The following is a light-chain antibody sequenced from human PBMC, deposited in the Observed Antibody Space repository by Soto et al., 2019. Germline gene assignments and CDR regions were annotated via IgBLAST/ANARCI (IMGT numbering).Light chain of an antibody. Sequence: RMSHSASSLSASVGDRVTITCRASQSISSYLNWYQQKPGKAPKLLIYKASTLKSGVPSRFSGSGSGTEFTLTISSLQPDDFATYYCQHYNSYSEAFGHGTKVDIK. CDR3: QHYNSYSEA. J-gene: IGKJ1*01. V-gene: IGKV1-5*03. CDR1: QSISSY. CDR2: KAS.